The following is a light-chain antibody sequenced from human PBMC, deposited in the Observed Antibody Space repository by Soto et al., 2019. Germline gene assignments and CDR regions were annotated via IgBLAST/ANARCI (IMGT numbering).Light chain of an antibody. CDR2: AAS. Sequence: DIQMTQSPSSLSASVGDRVTITCRASQSISSYLNWYQQKPGKAPKLLIYAASSLQSGVPSRFSGSGSGTDFTLTISSLQLADFATYYCQQSYSTPRTFGQGTKLEIK. CDR3: QQSYSTPRT. J-gene: IGKJ2*01. CDR1: QSISSY. V-gene: IGKV1-39*01.